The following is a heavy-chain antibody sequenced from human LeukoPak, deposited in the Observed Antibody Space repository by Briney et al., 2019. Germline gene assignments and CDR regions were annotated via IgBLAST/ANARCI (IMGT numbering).Heavy chain of an antibody. J-gene: IGHJ4*02. D-gene: IGHD2-2*02. CDR1: GGSINSTSYY. CDR2: IYTSGNT. CDR3: ARGTVVVPAAISPFDF. V-gene: IGHV4-61*02. Sequence: PSETLSLTCTVSGGSINSTSYYWGWIRQPAGKGLEWIGRIYTSGNTNYNPSLKSRVTISVDKSKNQFSLKMSSVTAADTAVYYCARGTVVVPAAISPFDFWGQGTLVIVSS.